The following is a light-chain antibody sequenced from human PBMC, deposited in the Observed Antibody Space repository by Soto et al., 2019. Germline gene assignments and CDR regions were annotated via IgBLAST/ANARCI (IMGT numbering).Light chain of an antibody. CDR1: QNIERW. CDR3: QQYNSFPWT. Sequence: DIQMTQSPSTLSASVGDRVTITCRASQNIERWLAWYQQRPGKAPSLLITDASKLESGVPPRFNGSRSETEFTLTIRNLQPDDFATYYCQQYNSFPWTFGLGTKVDIK. J-gene: IGKJ1*01. CDR2: DAS. V-gene: IGKV1-5*01.